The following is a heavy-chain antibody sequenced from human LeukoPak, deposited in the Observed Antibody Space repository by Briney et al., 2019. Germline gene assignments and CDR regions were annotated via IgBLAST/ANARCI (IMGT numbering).Heavy chain of an antibody. CDR3: ARAYGYYDSTERSDY. J-gene: IGHJ4*02. CDR2: ISYDGSNK. Sequence: GRSLRLSCAASGFIFSSYAMHWVRQAPGKGLEWVAVISYDGSNKYYADSVKGRFTISRDNSKNTLYLQMNSLRAEDTAVYYCARAYGYYDSTERSDYWGQGTLVTVSS. CDR1: GFIFSSYA. V-gene: IGHV3-30-3*01. D-gene: IGHD3-22*01.